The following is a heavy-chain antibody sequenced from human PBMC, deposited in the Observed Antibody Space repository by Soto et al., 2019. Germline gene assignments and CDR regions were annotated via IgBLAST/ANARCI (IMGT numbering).Heavy chain of an antibody. J-gene: IGHJ4*02. D-gene: IGHD3-22*01. Sequence: ASLKISCKGSGYSFTSYWITWVRQMPGKGLQWMGRIDPSDSDTNYNPSFQGHVTFSVDKSISTAYLHCSSLKASDTAIFYCARHSYESSGYYYGDFWGQGTLVTVSS. CDR2: IDPSDSDT. V-gene: IGHV5-10-1*01. CDR1: GYSFTSYW. CDR3: ARHSYESSGYYYGDF.